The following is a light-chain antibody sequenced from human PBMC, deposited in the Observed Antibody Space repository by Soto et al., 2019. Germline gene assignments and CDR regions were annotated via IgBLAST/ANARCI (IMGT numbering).Light chain of an antibody. CDR2: DAS. J-gene: IGKJ4*01. V-gene: IGKV1-33*01. Sequence: DIKMYKSPSSLSASVGDRFTITCQASQDIKNYLNWYQQKSGKAPKLLIYDASDLETGVPSRFSGSGSGTDFTFTINSLQPEDIATYYCQQYDNLPLTFGGGTNVDNK. CDR3: QQYDNLPLT. CDR1: QDIKNY.